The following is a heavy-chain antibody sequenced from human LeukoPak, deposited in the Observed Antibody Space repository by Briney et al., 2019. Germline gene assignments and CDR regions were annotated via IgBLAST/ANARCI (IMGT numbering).Heavy chain of an antibody. Sequence: PGGSLRLSCAASGFTFSSYAMSWVRQAPGKGLEWVSAISGSGGSTYYADSVKGRFTISRDNSKNTLYLQMNSLRAEDTAVYYCANSISSSWYIAPSTSNFQHWGQGTLVTVSS. CDR1: GFTFSSYA. J-gene: IGHJ1*01. V-gene: IGHV3-23*01. D-gene: IGHD6-13*01. CDR2: ISGSGGST. CDR3: ANSISSSWYIAPSTSNFQH.